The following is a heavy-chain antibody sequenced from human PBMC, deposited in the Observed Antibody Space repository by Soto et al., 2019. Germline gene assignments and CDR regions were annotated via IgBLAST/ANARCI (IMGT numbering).Heavy chain of an antibody. V-gene: IGHV4-59*01. D-gene: IGHD5-18*01. CDR3: ASLNSFYYYYYMDV. Sequence: SETLSLTCTVSGGSISSYYWSWIRQPPGKGLEWIGYIYYSGSTNYNPSLKSRVTISVDTSKNQFSLKLSSVTAADTAVYYCASLNSFYYYYYMDVWGKGTTVTVSS. CDR2: IYYSGST. CDR1: GGSISSYY. J-gene: IGHJ6*03.